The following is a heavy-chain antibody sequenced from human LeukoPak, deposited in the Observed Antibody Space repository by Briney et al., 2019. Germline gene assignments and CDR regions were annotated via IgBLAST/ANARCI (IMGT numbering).Heavy chain of an antibody. CDR3: AKIRDYYGSGSSDY. CDR1: GFTFSSYA. CDR2: ISSSGNTI. D-gene: IGHD3-10*01. J-gene: IGHJ4*02. V-gene: IGHV3-48*04. Sequence: GGSLRLSCAASGFTFSSYAMSWVRQAPGKGLEWVSYISSSGNTIYYADSVKGRFTISRDNAKNSLYLQMNSLRAEDTAVYYCAKIRDYYGSGSSDYWGQGTLVTVSS.